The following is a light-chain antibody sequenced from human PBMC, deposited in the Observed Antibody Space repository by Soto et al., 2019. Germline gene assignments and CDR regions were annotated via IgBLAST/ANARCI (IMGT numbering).Light chain of an antibody. CDR2: EDR. CDR3: SAYTARSTLV. J-gene: IGLJ3*02. V-gene: IGLV2-14*01. CDR1: MRDVGAYNL. Sequence: QSALTQPASVSGSAGQSITISCSGTMRDVGAYNLVSWYQQHPGTAPKLIIYEDRNRPSGLSSRFSGSRSGNTASLTISGLQPDDAGDYYCSAYTARSTLVFGGGTKVTVL.